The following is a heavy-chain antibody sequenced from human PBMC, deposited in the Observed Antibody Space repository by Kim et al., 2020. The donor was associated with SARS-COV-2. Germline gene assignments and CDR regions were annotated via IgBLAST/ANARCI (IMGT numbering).Heavy chain of an antibody. J-gene: IGHJ3*02. Sequence: EWIGYIYDSGSSYYNPSLKSRVTISVDTSKNPFSLKLSSVTAADTAVYYCAGVEGITIFGVVIIGAFDIWGQGTMVTVSS. CDR2: IYDSGSS. CDR3: AGVEGITIFGVVIIGAFDI. V-gene: IGHV4-31*02. D-gene: IGHD3-3*01.